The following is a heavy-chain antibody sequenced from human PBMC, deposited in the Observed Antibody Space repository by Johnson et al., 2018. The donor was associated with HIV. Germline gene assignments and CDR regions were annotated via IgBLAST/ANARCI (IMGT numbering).Heavy chain of an antibody. CDR2: IRYDGSNK. CDR3: ARGPKNPGLDAFDI. V-gene: IGHV3-33*01. CDR1: GFTFSSYG. Sequence: VQLVESGGGVVQPGRSLRLSCAASGFTFSSYGMHWVRQAPGKGLEWVAFIRYDGSNKYYADSVKGRFTISRDNSKNSLYMQMNSLRAEDTAVYYCARGPKNPGLDAFDIWGQGTMVTVSS. D-gene: IGHD1-14*01. J-gene: IGHJ3*02.